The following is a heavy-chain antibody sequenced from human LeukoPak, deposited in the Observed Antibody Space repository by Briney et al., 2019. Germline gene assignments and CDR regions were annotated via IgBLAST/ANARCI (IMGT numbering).Heavy chain of an antibody. Sequence: SETLSLTCTVSGDSISSGGYYWSWIRQHPGKGLEWIGYIYYSGSTNYNPSLKSRVTISVHTSKNQFSLILSSVTAADTAVYYCARLDFDYYAMDVWGQGTTVTVSS. D-gene: IGHD2/OR15-2a*01. CDR1: GDSISSGGYY. J-gene: IGHJ6*02. CDR2: IYYSGST. CDR3: ARLDFDYYAMDV. V-gene: IGHV4-61*08.